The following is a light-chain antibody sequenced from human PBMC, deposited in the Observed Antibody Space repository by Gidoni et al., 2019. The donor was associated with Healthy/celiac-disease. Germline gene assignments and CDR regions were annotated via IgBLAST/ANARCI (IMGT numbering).Light chain of an antibody. CDR3: QSYDSSLSGSHVV. J-gene: IGLJ2*01. V-gene: IGLV1-40*01. CDR2: GNS. Sequence: QSVLTQPPSVSGAPGQRVTISCTGSSSNIGAGYDVHWYQQLPGTAPKLLIYGNSNRPSGVPDRFSGSKSGTSASLAITGLQAEDEAYYYCQSYDSSLSGSHVVFGGGTKLTV. CDR1: SSNIGAGYD.